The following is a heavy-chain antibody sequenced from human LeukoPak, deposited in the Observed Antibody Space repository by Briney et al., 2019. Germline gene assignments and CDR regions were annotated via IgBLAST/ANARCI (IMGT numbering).Heavy chain of an antibody. D-gene: IGHD1-26*01. CDR2: INSDGSST. V-gene: IGHV3-74*01. CDR1: GFIVSSNY. CDR3: ARRSSGSPPYYFGY. J-gene: IGHJ4*02. Sequence: GGSLRLSCAASGFIVSSNYMSWVRQAPGKGLVWVSRINSDGSSTSYADSVKGRFTISRDNAKNTLYLQMNSLRAEDTAVYYCARRSSGSPPYYFGYWGQGTLVTVSS.